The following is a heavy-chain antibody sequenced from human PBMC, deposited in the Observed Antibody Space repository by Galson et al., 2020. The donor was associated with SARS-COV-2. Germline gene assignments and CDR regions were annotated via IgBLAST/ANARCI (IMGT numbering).Heavy chain of an antibody. J-gene: IGHJ6*03. D-gene: IGHD3-22*01. Sequence: SETLSLTCTVTGGSISSYYWSWIRKPPGTGLEWIGYVSYSESTNYNPYLKSRVTITVDTYKNQCSLTLTSVPAADTAVYYCARLANLGITTPHYYMDAWGKGTTVTISS. CDR1: GGSISSYY. V-gene: IGHV4-59*01. CDR2: VSYSEST. CDR3: ARLANLGITTPHYYMDA.